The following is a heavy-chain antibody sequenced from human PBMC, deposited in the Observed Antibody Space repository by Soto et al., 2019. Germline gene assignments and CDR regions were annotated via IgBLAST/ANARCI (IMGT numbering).Heavy chain of an antibody. Sequence: SETLSLTCTVSGGSISIYYWSWIRQPPGKGLEWIGYIYYSGSTNYNPSLKSRVTISVDTSKNQFSLKLSSVTAADTAVYYCARDEVMFGDCSGGSCYSGDYYYYGMDVWGQGTTVTVSS. CDR3: ARDEVMFGDCSGGSCYSGDYYYYGMDV. D-gene: IGHD2-15*01. J-gene: IGHJ6*02. CDR1: GGSISIYY. V-gene: IGHV4-59*01. CDR2: IYYSGST.